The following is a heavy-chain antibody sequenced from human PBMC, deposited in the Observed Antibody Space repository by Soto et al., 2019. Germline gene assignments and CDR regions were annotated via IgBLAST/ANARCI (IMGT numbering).Heavy chain of an antibody. Sequence: PGGSLRLSCAASGFTFSSYGMHWVRQAPGKGLEWVSAIRYNGSNTYYADSVKGRFTISRDNSKNTLYLQMNSLRAEDTAVYYCAKSSRNIAVAGYYFDYSGQATLVTVSS. CDR3: AKSSRNIAVAGYYFDY. CDR2: IRYNGSNT. D-gene: IGHD6-19*01. CDR1: GFTFSSYG. V-gene: IGHV3-33*06. J-gene: IGHJ4*02.